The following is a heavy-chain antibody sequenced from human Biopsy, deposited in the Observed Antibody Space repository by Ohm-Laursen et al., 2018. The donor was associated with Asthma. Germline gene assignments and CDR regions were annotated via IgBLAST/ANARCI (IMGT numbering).Heavy chain of an antibody. CDR2: IYSGGTP. J-gene: IGHJ6*02. V-gene: IGHV3-66*02. CDR1: GFAVSGDH. Sequence: SLRLSCSASGFAVSGDHMFWVRQAPGKGLEWVSVIYSGGTPHTADSVKGRFTISRDNSRNTLYLQKNSLRADDTAVYYCASGPQWSGLDIWGQGTTVTVSS. CDR3: ASGPQWSGLDI. D-gene: IGHD2-8*01.